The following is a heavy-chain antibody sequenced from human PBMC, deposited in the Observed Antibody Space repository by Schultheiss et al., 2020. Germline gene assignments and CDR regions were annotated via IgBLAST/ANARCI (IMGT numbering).Heavy chain of an antibody. J-gene: IGHJ4*02. CDR1: GGTFSSYA. CDR3: ARGEVGPSVDTAMVELDY. V-gene: IGHV1-69*06. CDR2: IIPIFGTA. D-gene: IGHD5-18*01. Sequence: SVKVSCKASGGTFSSYAISWVRQAPGQGLEWMGGIIPIFGTANYAQKFQGRVTITADKSTSTAYMELSSLRSEDTAVYYCARGEVGPSVDTAMVELDYWGQGTLVTVSS.